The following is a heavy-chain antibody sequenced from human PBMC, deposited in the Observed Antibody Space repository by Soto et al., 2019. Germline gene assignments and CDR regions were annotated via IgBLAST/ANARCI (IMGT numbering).Heavy chain of an antibody. J-gene: IGHJ4*02. V-gene: IGHV3-64*01. D-gene: IGHD4-17*01. CDR2: ISGNGDRT. Sequence: DVLLVESGGGLVQPGGSLRLSCAASGFTFSSYGMHWVRQAPGKGLQYVSSISGNGDRTYYGNSVKGRFTISRDNSKNTLYLQMGSLRADDMAVYYCARTRQSYGDYDYWGQGTLVTVSS. CDR1: GFTFSSYG. CDR3: ARTRQSYGDYDY.